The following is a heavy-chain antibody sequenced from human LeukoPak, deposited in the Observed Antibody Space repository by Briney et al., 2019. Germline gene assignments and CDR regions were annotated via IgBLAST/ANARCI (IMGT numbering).Heavy chain of an antibody. V-gene: IGHV4-39*07. CDR3: ARVEGSGYDNRGWFDP. D-gene: IGHD5-12*01. CDR1: GGSISSSIYY. J-gene: IGHJ5*02. CDR2: IYYSGST. Sequence: SETLSLTCNVSGGSISSSIYYWGWIRQPPGKGLEWIGNIYYSGSTYYNPSLQSRVTISVDTSKNQFSLKVSSATAADTAVYYCARVEGSGYDNRGWFDPWGQGTLVTVSS.